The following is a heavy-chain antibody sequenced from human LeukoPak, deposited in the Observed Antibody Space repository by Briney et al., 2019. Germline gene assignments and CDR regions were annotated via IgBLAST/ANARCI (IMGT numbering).Heavy chain of an antibody. CDR1: GYSISSGYY. V-gene: IGHV4-38-2*01. D-gene: IGHD1-26*01. J-gene: IGHJ4*02. Sequence: PSETLSLTCAVSGYSISSGYYWGWIRQPPGKGLEWIGSIYHSGSTYYNPSLKSRVTISVDTSKNQFSLKLSSLTAADTAVYYCARQGGDYFDYWGQGTLVTVSS. CDR3: ARQGGDYFDY. CDR2: IYHSGST.